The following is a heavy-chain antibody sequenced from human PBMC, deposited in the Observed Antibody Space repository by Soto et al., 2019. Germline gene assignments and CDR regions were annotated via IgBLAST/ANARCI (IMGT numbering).Heavy chain of an antibody. J-gene: IGHJ4*02. CDR1: GGTFSSYA. CDR2: IIPIFGTA. CDR3: ARGRVGYCSSGSCESILDY. D-gene: IGHD2-15*01. Sequence: QVQLVQSGAEVKKPGSSVKVSCKASGGTFSSYAISWVRQAPGQGLEWMGGIIPIFGTANYAQKFQGRVTITADESTSTAYMELSSLRSEDTAVYYCARGRVGYCSSGSCESILDYWGQGTLVTVSS. V-gene: IGHV1-69*01.